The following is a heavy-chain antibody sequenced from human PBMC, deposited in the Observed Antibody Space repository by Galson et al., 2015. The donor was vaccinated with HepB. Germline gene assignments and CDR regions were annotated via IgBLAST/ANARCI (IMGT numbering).Heavy chain of an antibody. J-gene: IGHJ4*02. V-gene: IGHV3-23*01. CDR2: ISGSGGST. D-gene: IGHD6-19*01. CDR3: AKAASPGIAVAGSFDY. Sequence: SLRLSCAASGFTFSSYAMSWVRQAPGKGLEWVSAISGSGGSTYYADSVKGRFTISRDNPKNTLYLQMNSLRAEDTAVYYCAKAASPGIAVAGSFDYWGQGTLVTVSS. CDR1: GFTFSSYA.